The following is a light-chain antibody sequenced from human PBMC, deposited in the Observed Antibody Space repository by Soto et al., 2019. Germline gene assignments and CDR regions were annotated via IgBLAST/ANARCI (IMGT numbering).Light chain of an antibody. CDR2: GDS. CDR1: QGIGNA. J-gene: IGKJ1*01. V-gene: IGKV1-6*01. CDR3: LQDINYQWP. Sequence: AIQMTQSPSCLSALVVYRATISCRASQGIGNALGWYQQKPGKPHKVMIYGDSNLQSGVQQRFSGSGSGTDFTLAISSLQPEDSATYYCLQDINYQWPFGNGNKVDIK.